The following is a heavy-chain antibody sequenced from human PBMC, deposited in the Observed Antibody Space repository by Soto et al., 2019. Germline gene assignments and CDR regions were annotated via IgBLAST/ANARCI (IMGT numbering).Heavy chain of an antibody. D-gene: IGHD3-3*01. CDR1: GFTFSDYY. CDR3: ARDKYDFWSGYITQYYYYGMDV. J-gene: IGHJ6*02. Sequence: GGSLRLSCAASGFTFSDYYMSWIRQAPGKGLEWVSYISSSGSTIYYADSVKGRFTISRDNAKNSLYLQMNSLRAEDTAVYYCARDKYDFWSGYITQYYYYGMDVWGQGTTVTVSS. CDR2: ISSSGSTI. V-gene: IGHV3-11*01.